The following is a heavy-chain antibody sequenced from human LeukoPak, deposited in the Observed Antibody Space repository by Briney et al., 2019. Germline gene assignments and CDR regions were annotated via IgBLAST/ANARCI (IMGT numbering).Heavy chain of an antibody. V-gene: IGHV3-11*01. CDR1: GFTFSDYN. CDR3: VRGHNGGPFDH. J-gene: IGHJ4*02. D-gene: IGHD4-23*01. Sequence: GGSLRLSCAASGFTFSDYNMRWIRQAPGKGLEWVSSISRSGSTKYYADSVKGRFTISRDNAKNSLYLQMNSLRAEDTALYYCVRGHNGGPFDHWGQGTLVTVSS. CDR2: ISRSGSTK.